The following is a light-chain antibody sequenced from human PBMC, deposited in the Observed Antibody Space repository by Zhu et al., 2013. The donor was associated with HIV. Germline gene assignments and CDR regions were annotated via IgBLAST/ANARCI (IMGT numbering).Light chain of an antibody. V-gene: IGLV2-11*01. CDR3: SSYTSSNTLV. J-gene: IGLJ2*01. CDR1: SSDFGGYNY. CDR2: DVS. Sequence: QSALTQPRSVSGSPGQSVTISCTGTSSDFGGYNYVSWYQEHPGKAPKLMIYDVSKRPSGVPDRFSGSKSGNTASLTISGLQAEDEADYYCSSYTSSNTLVFGGGTKLTVL.